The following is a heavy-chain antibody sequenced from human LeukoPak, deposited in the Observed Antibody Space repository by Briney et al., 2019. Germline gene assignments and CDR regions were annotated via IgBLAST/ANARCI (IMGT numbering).Heavy chain of an antibody. CDR3: ARVGRFLNWFDP. Sequence: PSETLSLTCAVYGGSFSGYYWSWIRQPPGKGLEWIGEINHSGSTNYNPSLKSRVTMSLDTSKNQFSLKLSSVTAADTAVYYCARVGRFLNWFDPWGQGTLVTVSS. J-gene: IGHJ5*02. CDR2: INHSGST. V-gene: IGHV4-34*01. D-gene: IGHD3-3*01. CDR1: GGSFSGYY.